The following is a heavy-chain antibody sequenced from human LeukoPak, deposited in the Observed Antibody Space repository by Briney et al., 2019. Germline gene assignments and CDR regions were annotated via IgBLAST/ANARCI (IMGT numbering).Heavy chain of an antibody. CDR2: IYYSGST. CDR3: AREVNYYDSRDAFDI. D-gene: IGHD3-22*01. CDR1: GGSISSYY. V-gene: IGHV4-39*07. Sequence: SETLSLTCTVSGGSISSYYWGWIRQPPGKGLEWIGSIYYSGSTYYNPSLKSRVTISVDTSKNQFSLKLSSVTAADTAVYYCAREVNYYDSRDAFDIWGQGTMVTVSS. J-gene: IGHJ3*02.